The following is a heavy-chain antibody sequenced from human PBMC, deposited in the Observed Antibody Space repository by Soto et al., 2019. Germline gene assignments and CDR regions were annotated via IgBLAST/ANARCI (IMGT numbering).Heavy chain of an antibody. CDR3: AREGTDYGDYVGAGGFGY. J-gene: IGHJ4*02. Sequence: QVQLQQSGPGLVKPSQTLSLTCAISGDSVSSNSAAWNWIRQSPSRGLEWLGRTYYRSKWYNDYAVSVKSRITINPDTSKTQFSLQLNSVTPEDTAVYYCAREGTDYGDYVGAGGFGYWGQGTLVTVSS. CDR2: TYYRSKWYN. D-gene: IGHD4-17*01. V-gene: IGHV6-1*01. CDR1: GDSVSSNSAA.